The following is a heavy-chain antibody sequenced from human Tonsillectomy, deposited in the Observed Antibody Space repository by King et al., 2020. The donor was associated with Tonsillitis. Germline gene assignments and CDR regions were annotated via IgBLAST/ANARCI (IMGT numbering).Heavy chain of an antibody. J-gene: IGHJ4*02. CDR1: GFTFSNYA. CDR3: ARGDNYGSDF. Sequence: VQLVESGGGLVQPGGSLRLSCAASGFTFSNYAMNWVRQAPGKGLEWVSVIYSGGSSTYYAASVKGRFTISRDDSKNTLYLQMNSLRAEDTALYYCARGDNYGSDFWGQGTLGTVSS. V-gene: IGHV3-23*03. D-gene: IGHD3-10*01. CDR2: IYSGGSST.